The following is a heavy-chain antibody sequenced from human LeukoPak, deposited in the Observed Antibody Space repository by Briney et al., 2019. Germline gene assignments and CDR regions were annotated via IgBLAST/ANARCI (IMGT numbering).Heavy chain of an antibody. CDR2: ISSSGSTI. CDR3: ARWGRRLHRYYFDY. V-gene: IGHV3-48*03. Sequence: GGSLRLSCAASGFTFSSYEMNWVRQAPGKGLEWVSYISSSGSTIYYADSVKGRFTISRDNAKNSLYLQMNSLRAEDTAVYYCARWGRRLHRYYFDYWGQGTLVTVSS. D-gene: IGHD5-24*01. J-gene: IGHJ4*02. CDR1: GFTFSSYE.